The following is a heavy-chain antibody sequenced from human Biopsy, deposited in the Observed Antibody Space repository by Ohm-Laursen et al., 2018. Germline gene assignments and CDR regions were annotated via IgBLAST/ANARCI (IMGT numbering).Heavy chain of an antibody. Sequence: QSLSLTCSVSGASVKTSGYFWAWIRQRPGKGLEWIGYISYNERTHYNPSLTSRLAISFDTSNNRISLQLRSVSVADTAVYYCVREPKTGTAEAWYFDLWGRGSPVTVPS. CDR3: VREPKTGTAEAWYFDL. CDR1: GASVKTSGYF. V-gene: IGHV4-31*03. CDR2: ISYNERT. D-gene: IGHD3-9*01. J-gene: IGHJ2*01.